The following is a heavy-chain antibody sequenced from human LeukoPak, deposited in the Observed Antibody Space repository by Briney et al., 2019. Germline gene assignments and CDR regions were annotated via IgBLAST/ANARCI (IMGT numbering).Heavy chain of an antibody. V-gene: IGHV3-21*01. J-gene: IGHJ3*02. CDR2: ISSSSSYI. CDR3: ASPIYYYGSGDDAFDI. Sequence: PGGSLRLSCAASGFTFSSYSMNWVRQAPGKGLEWVSSISSSSSYIYYADSVKGRFTISRDNAKNSLYLQMNSLRAEDTAVYYCASPIYYYGSGDDAFDIWGQGTMVTVSS. CDR1: GFTFSSYS. D-gene: IGHD3-10*01.